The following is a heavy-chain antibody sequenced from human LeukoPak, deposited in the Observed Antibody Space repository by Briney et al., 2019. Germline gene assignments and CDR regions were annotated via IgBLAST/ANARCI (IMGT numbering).Heavy chain of an antibody. CDR2: FSGGGDS. CDR1: GFTSGIYA. CDR3: GKEVERHFDLKY. V-gene: IGHV3-23*01. J-gene: IGHJ4*02. Sequence: PGGSLRLSCAASGFTSGIYAVSWVRQAPGKGLEWVSAFSGGGDSYYADSVKGRFTISRDNSKKILYLQMNSLRAEDTAVYYCGKEVERHFDLKYWGQGTLVTVPS.